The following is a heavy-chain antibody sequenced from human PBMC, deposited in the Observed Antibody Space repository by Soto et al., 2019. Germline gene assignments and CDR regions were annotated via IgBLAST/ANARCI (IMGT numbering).Heavy chain of an antibody. V-gene: IGHV4-34*01. D-gene: IGHD3-3*01. Sequence: QVQLQQWGAGLLKPSETLSLTCAVYGGSFSGYYWSWIRQPPGKGLEWIGEINHSGSTNYNPSLKSRVTISVDTSKNQFSLKLSSVTAADTAVYYCARASFPETYYDFWSGLAFDPWGQGTLVTVSS. CDR1: GGSFSGYY. J-gene: IGHJ5*02. CDR3: ARASFPETYYDFWSGLAFDP. CDR2: INHSGST.